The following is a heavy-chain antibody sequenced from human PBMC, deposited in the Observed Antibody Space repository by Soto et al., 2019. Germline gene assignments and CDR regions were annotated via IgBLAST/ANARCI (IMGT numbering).Heavy chain of an antibody. CDR3: ARFAGALKFDY. CDR1: GGSFSGYY. J-gene: IGHJ4*02. Sequence: SETLSLTCAVYGGSFSGYYWTWIRQPPGKGLEWIGEIDHSGSTNYNPSLRSRVTISVDTSKNQFSLKLTSVTAADTAVYYCARFAGALKFDYWGPGTLVTVSS. CDR2: IDHSGST. V-gene: IGHV4-34*01. D-gene: IGHD1-26*01.